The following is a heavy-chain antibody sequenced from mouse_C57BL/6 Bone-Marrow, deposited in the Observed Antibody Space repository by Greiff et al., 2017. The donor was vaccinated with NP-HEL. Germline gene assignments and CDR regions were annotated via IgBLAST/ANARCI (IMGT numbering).Heavy chain of an antibody. J-gene: IGHJ2*01. Sequence: VQLQPPGAELVRPGSSVKLSCKASGYTFTSYWMDWVKQRPGQGLEWIGNIYPSDSETHYNQKFKDKATLTVDKSSSTAYMQLSSLTSEDSAVYYCARIYYSNPLFYWGQGTTLTVSS. CDR1: GYTFTSYW. D-gene: IGHD2-5*01. CDR2: IYPSDSET. V-gene: IGHV1-61*01. CDR3: ARIYYSNPLFY.